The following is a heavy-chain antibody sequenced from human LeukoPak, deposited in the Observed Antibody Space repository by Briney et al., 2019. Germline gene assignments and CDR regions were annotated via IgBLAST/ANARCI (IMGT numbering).Heavy chain of an antibody. D-gene: IGHD3-3*01. CDR3: ARQPPRITIFGVVIAQWFDP. CDR1: GGSFSGYY. Sequence: PSETLSLTCAVYGGSFSGYYWSWIRQPPGKGLEWIGEINHSGSTNYNPSLKSRVTISVDTSKNQFSLKLSSVTAADTAVYYCARQPPRITIFGVVIAQWFDPWGQGTLVTVSS. V-gene: IGHV4-34*01. CDR2: INHSGST. J-gene: IGHJ5*02.